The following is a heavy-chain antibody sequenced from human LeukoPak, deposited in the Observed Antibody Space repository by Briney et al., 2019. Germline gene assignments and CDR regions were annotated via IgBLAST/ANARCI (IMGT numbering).Heavy chain of an antibody. CDR3: ARYSSTWPYWYFDL. V-gene: IGHV4-31*03. CDR1: GGSISSGGYY. Sequence: SQTLSLTCTVSGGSISSGGYYWSWIRQHPGKGLEWIGYIYYSGSTYYNPSLKSRVTISVDTSKNQFSLKLSSVTAADTAVYYCARYSSTWPYWYFDLWGRGTLVTVSS. D-gene: IGHD6-13*01. J-gene: IGHJ2*01. CDR2: IYYSGST.